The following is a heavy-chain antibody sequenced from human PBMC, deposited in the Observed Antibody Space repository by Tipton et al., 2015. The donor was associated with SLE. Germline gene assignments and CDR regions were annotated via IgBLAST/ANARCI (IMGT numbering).Heavy chain of an antibody. CDR1: GYSISSGYY. D-gene: IGHD3-3*01. CDR2: INHSGST. V-gene: IGHV4-34*01. CDR3: ASQYYDFWSGPSAFDI. J-gene: IGHJ3*02. Sequence: TLSLTCAVPGYSISSGYYWSWIRQPPGKGLEWIGEINHSGSTNYNPSLKSRVTISVDTSKNQFSLKLSSVTAADTAVYYCASQYYDFWSGPSAFDIWGQGTMVTVSS.